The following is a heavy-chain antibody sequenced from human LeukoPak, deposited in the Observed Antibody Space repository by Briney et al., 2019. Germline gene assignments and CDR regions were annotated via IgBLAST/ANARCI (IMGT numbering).Heavy chain of an antibody. D-gene: IGHD3-3*01. CDR1: GFTFSSYA. J-gene: IGHJ3*02. CDR2: ISGSGGST. V-gene: IGHV3-23*01. CDR3: AKDRAYNFWNEAFDI. Sequence: RPGGSLRLSCAASGFTFSSYAMSWVRQAPGKGLEWVSVISGSGGSTYYADSVRGRFTISRDNSKNTVYVQMNSLRAEDTAVYYCAKDRAYNFWNEAFDIWGQGTLVTVSS.